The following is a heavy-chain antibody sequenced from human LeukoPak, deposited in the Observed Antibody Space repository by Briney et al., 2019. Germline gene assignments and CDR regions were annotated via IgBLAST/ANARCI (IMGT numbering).Heavy chain of an antibody. CDR1: GFTFSSYA. CDR3: ARDRVGATDYFGY. CDR2: ISGSGGST. J-gene: IGHJ4*02. Sequence: GGSLRLSCAASGFTFSSYAMSWVRQAPGKGLEWVSAISGSGGSTYYADSVKGRFTISRDNSKNTLYLQMNSLRAEDTAVYYCARDRVGATDYFGYWGQGTLVTVSS. D-gene: IGHD1-26*01. V-gene: IGHV3-23*01.